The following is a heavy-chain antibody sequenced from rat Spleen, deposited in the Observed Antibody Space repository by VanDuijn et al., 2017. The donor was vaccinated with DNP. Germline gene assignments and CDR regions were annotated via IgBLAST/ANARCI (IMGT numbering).Heavy chain of an antibody. CDR1: GFTFSNYG. Sequence: EVQLVESGGGLVQPGRSLKLSCAASGFTFSNYGMAWVRQAPKKGQEWVATIIYDGSRTYYRDSVKGRFTISRDNAKSTLYLQMDSLRSEDTATYYCATQGRRDYWGQGVMVTVSS. CDR2: IIYDGSRT. V-gene: IGHV5S10*01. J-gene: IGHJ2*01. CDR3: ATQGRRDY. D-gene: IGHD1-11*01.